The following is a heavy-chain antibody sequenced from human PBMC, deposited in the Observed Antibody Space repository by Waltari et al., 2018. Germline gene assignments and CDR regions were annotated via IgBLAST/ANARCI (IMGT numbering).Heavy chain of an antibody. Sequence: EVQLVEPGGGLVQPGGSLRLSCAASGFTFSSYWLSWVRQAPAKGLERVANINQDGRETVYMDSVKGRFTISRDNAKNSMYLQMNSLRAEDTAVYYCAKDGGYCSSTSCYSAIDIWGKGTMVTVSS. V-gene: IGHV3-7*01. CDR2: INQDGRET. J-gene: IGHJ3*02. CDR1: GFTFSSYW. D-gene: IGHD2-2*01. CDR3: AKDGGYCSSTSCYSAIDI.